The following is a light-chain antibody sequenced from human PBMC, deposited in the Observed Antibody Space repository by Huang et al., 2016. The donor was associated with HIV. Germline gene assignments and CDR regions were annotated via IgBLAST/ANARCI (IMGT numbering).Light chain of an antibody. CDR1: QSVNSN. V-gene: IGKV3-15*01. Sequence: EIVMTQSPVTLSVSPGERATLSCRASQSVNSNLAWYQQKPGQSPSLLIYCASTRATDTPARFSGSGSATDFTLTITSGQSEDFAAYYCQQYDNWPRTFGLGTKVEIK. J-gene: IGKJ1*01. CDR3: QQYDNWPRT. CDR2: CAS.